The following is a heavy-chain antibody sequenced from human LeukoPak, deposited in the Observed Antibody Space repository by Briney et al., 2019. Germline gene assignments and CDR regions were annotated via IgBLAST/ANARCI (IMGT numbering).Heavy chain of an antibody. Sequence: SETLSLTCTVSGGSISSDYWSWMRQPPGKGLECIGYIYYSGSANYNPSLKSRVTISVDTSKNQFSLKLSSVTAADTAVYYCARVGYFYYDVDVWGQGTTVTVSS. CDR1: GGSISSDY. CDR3: ARVGYFYYDVDV. J-gene: IGHJ6*02. CDR2: IYYSGSA. V-gene: IGHV4-59*12.